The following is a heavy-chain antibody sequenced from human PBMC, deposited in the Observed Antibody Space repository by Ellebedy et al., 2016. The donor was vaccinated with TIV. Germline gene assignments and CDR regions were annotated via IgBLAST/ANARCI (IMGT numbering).Heavy chain of an antibody. Sequence: GESLKISCAASGFTFSDYYMSWIRQAPGKGLEWVSYISSSGSTIYYADSVKGRFTISRDNAKNSLYLQMNSLRAEDTAVYYCARDRVDVDTAMDPFFDYWGQGTLVTVSS. D-gene: IGHD5-18*01. CDR3: ARDRVDVDTAMDPFFDY. CDR2: ISSSGSTI. V-gene: IGHV3-11*04. J-gene: IGHJ4*02. CDR1: GFTFSDYY.